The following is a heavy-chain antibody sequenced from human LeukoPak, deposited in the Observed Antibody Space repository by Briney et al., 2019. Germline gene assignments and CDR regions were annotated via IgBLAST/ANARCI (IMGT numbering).Heavy chain of an antibody. D-gene: IGHD6-13*01. CDR1: GDSVSSNSAA. J-gene: IGHJ4*02. V-gene: IGHV6-1*01. CDR3: ARESNRRVFIAAAGRQFDY. CDR2: TYYRSKWYN. Sequence: SQTPSLTCAISGDSVSSNSAAWNWIRQSPSRGLEWLGRTYYRSKWYNDYAVSVKSRITINPDTSKNQFSLQLNSVTPEDTAVYYCARESNRRVFIAAAGRQFDYWGQGTLVTVSS.